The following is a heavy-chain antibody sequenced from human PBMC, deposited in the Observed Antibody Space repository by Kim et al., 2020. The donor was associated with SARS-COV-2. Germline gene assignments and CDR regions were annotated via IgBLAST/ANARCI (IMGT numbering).Heavy chain of an antibody. CDR2: IYYSGST. V-gene: IGHV4-59*01. CDR1: GGSISSYY. J-gene: IGHJ6*02. CDR3: ARDSYSGYPWSGYGMDV. D-gene: IGHD5-12*01. Sequence: SETLSLTCTVSGGSISSYYWSWIRQPPGKGLEWIGYIYYSGSTNYNPSLKSRVTISVDTSKNQFSLKLNSVTAADTAVYYCARDSYSGYPWSGYGMDVWGQGTTVTVSS.